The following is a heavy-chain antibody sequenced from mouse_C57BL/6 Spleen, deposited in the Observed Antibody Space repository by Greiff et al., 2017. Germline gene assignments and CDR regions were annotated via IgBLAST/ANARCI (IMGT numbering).Heavy chain of an antibody. D-gene: IGHD4-1*01. CDR2: INPNNGGT. Sequence: VQLQQSGPELVKPGASVKISCKASGYTFTDYYMNWVKQSHGKSLEWIGDINPNNGGTSYNQKFKGKATLTVDKSSSTAYMELRSLTSEDSAVYYCASGTGYWYFDVWGTGTTVTVSS. J-gene: IGHJ1*03. CDR1: GYTFTDYY. V-gene: IGHV1-26*01. CDR3: ASGTGYWYFDV.